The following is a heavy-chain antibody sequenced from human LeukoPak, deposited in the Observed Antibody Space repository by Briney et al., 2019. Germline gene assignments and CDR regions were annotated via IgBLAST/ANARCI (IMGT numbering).Heavy chain of an antibody. V-gene: IGHV1-18*01. CDR3: ARAGHYDYVWGSYLHYFDY. J-gene: IGHJ4*02. CDR1: GYTFTSYG. CDR2: ISAYNGNT. D-gene: IGHD3-16*01. Sequence: ASVKVSCKASGYTFTSYGISWVRQAPGQGLEWMGWISAYNGNTNYAQKLQGRVTMTTDTSTSTAYMELRSLRSDDTAVYYCARAGHYDYVWGSYLHYFDYWGQGTLVTVSS.